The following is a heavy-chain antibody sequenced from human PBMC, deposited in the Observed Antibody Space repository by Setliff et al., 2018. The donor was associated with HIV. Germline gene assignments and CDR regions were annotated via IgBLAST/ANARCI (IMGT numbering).Heavy chain of an antibody. CDR3: ARDRASSGYYARFDH. CDR1: GFTSRNYW. J-gene: IGHJ4*02. CDR2: INSDESRI. D-gene: IGHD3-22*01. Sequence: PGGSLRLSCVVPGFTSRNYWMNWVRQAPGKGLVWVSRINSDESRIEYADSVKGRFTISRDNAKKLVYLQMNSLRAEDTAIYYCARDRASSGYYARFDHWGQGTLVTVSS. V-gene: IGHV3-74*01.